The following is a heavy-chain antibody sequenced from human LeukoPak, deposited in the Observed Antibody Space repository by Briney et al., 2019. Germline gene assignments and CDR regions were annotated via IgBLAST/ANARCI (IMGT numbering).Heavy chain of an antibody. Sequence: ASVKVSCKASGYTFTSFGISWVRQAPGQGLEWMGWISAYNGNTNYAQKLQGRVTMTTDTSTSTAYMELRSLRSDDTAVYYCARGGNYDILTGYRPFDYWGQGTLVTVSS. J-gene: IGHJ4*02. D-gene: IGHD3-9*01. V-gene: IGHV1-18*01. CDR2: ISAYNGNT. CDR1: GYTFTSFG. CDR3: ARGGNYDILTGYRPFDY.